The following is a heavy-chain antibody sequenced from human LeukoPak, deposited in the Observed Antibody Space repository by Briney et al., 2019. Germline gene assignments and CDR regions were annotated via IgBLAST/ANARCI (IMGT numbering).Heavy chain of an antibody. Sequence: PSETLSLTCTVSGGSISSGGYYWSWIRQPPGKGLEWIGEINHSGSTNYNPSLKSRVTISVDTSKNQFSLKLSSVTAADTAVYYCARCVAAAAGTSGWFDPWGQGTLVTVSS. J-gene: IGHJ5*02. CDR3: ARCVAAAAGTSGWFDP. CDR1: GGSISSGGYY. CDR2: INHSGST. V-gene: IGHV4-39*07. D-gene: IGHD6-13*01.